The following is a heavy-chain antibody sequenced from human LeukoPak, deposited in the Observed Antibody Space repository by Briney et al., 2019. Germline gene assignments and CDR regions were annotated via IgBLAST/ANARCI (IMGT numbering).Heavy chain of an antibody. CDR3: ARSWMTTVVTRHGAFDI. CDR1: GGSFSGYY. D-gene: IGHD4-23*01. V-gene: IGHV4-34*01. J-gene: IGHJ3*02. Sequence: PSETLSLTWAVYGGSFSGYYWSWVRQPPGKGLEWIGEINHSGSTNYNPSLKSRVTISVDTSKNQFSLKLSSVTAADTAVYYCARSWMTTVVTRHGAFDIWGQGAMVTVSS. CDR2: INHSGST.